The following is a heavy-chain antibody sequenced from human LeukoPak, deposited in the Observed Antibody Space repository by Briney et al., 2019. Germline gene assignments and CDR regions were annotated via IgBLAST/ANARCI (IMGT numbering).Heavy chain of an antibody. V-gene: IGHV3-74*01. CDR3: STDSGHAFDI. J-gene: IGHJ3*02. D-gene: IGHD3-10*01. CDR2: INSDGSST. Sequence: GGSLRLSCAASGFTFSSYWMHWVRQVPGKGLVWVSRINSDGSSTSYADSVKGRFTISRDNAKNTLYVQMNSLRAEDTAVYYCSTDSGHAFDIWGRGTMVTVSS. CDR1: GFTFSSYW.